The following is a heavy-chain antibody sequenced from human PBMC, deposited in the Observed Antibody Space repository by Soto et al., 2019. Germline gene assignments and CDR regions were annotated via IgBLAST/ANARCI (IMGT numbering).Heavy chain of an antibody. CDR2: FSLSGDT. J-gene: IGHJ6*04. CDR3: AGEVKQRLGYYYIGLEV. V-gene: IGHV4-4*07. Sequence: PSETLSSTCAVSGDSIRAFYWSWFRQPAGGGLEWIGRFSLSGDTDYNPALRSRLTMSFDTSKSKFSLRLTSVTAAGTAVYYCAGEVKQRLGYYYIGLEVWGEGTTVNDSS. D-gene: IGHD6-25*01. CDR1: GDSIRAFY.